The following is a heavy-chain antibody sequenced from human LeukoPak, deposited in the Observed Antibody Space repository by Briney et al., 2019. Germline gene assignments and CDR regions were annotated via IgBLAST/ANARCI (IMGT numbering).Heavy chain of an antibody. CDR3: ARGFSYSEDYFDY. J-gene: IGHJ4*01. V-gene: IGHV3-7*05. CDR1: GFTFSNYW. CDR2: INQDVSEK. Sequence: RGSLRLSCAASGFTFSNYWMTWVCQAPGKGLEWVANINQDVSEKYYVDSVKGRFTISRDNAKNSLFLQMNSLRAEDTAVYYCARGFSYSEDYFDYWGHGSLVPVSS. D-gene: IGHD5-18*01.